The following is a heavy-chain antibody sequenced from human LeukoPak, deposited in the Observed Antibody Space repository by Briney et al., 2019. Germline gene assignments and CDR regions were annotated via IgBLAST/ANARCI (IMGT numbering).Heavy chain of an antibody. D-gene: IGHD6-13*01. CDR2: ISAYNGNT. Sequence: ASVKVSCKASGYTFTSYGISWVRQAPGQGLEWMGWISAYNGNTNYAQKLQGRVTMTTDTSTSTAYMELRSLRSDDTAVYYCARGSSSLIYYYYYMDVWGKGTTVTVSS. J-gene: IGHJ6*03. V-gene: IGHV1-18*01. CDR1: GYTFTSYG. CDR3: ARGSSSLIYYYYYMDV.